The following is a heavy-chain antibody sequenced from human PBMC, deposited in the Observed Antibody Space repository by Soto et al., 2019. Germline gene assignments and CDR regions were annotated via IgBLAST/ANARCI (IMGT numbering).Heavy chain of an antibody. CDR3: ARGRYGAGNYYFDY. D-gene: IGHD3-10*01. CDR1: GGTFSRYA. CDR2: IIPLVGTP. Sequence: QVQVVQSGAEVKKPGSSVKVSCKASGGTFSRYAMSWVRQAPGQGLEWMGGIIPLVGTPNYAQKFQGRVTITADESTSTTYMEVSILISADTAVYYCARGRYGAGNYYFDYRGQGSLVTVSS. J-gene: IGHJ4*02. V-gene: IGHV1-69*12.